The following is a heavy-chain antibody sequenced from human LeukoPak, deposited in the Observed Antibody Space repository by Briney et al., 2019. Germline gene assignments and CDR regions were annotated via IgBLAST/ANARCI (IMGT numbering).Heavy chain of an antibody. CDR3: ARARRDFWGDPFDY. D-gene: IGHD3-3*01. Sequence: GGSLRLSCAASGFTFSSYSMNWVRQAPGEGLEWVSSISSSSSYIYYADSVKGRFTISRDNAKNSLYLQMNSLRAEDTAVYYCARARRDFWGDPFDYWGLGTLVTVSS. CDR1: GFTFSSYS. V-gene: IGHV3-21*01. J-gene: IGHJ4*02. CDR2: ISSSSSYI.